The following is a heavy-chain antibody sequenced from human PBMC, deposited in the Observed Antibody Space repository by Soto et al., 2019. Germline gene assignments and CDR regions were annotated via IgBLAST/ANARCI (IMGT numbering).Heavy chain of an antibody. J-gene: IGHJ4*02. CDR2: ISWNSGSI. D-gene: IGHD3-3*01. CDR3: AKACDQEWLLCGIDS. CDR1: GFTFDDYA. V-gene: IGHV3-9*01. Sequence: GGSLRLSCAASGFTFDDYAMHWVRQAPGKGLEWVSGISWNSGSIGYADSVKGRFTISRDNAKNSLYLQMNSLRAEDTALYYCAKACDQEWLLCGIDSWGQGTLVTVSS.